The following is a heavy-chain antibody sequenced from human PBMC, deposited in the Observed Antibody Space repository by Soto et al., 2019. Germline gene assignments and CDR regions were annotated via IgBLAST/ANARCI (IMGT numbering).Heavy chain of an antibody. CDR3: ARDTDSYGSRGPSPLVYYYYGMDV. J-gene: IGHJ6*02. CDR1: GGTFSSYA. V-gene: IGHV1-69*13. CDR2: IIPIFGTA. D-gene: IGHD5-18*01. Sequence: SVKVSCKASGGTFSSYAISWVRQAPGQGLEWMGGIIPIFGTANYAQKFQGRVTITADESTSTAYMELSSLRSEDTAVYYCARDTDSYGSRGPSPLVYYYYGMDVWGQATTVTASS.